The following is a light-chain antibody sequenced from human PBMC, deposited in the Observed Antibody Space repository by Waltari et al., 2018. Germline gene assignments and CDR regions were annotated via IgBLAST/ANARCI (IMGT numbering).Light chain of an antibody. CDR2: DAS. Sequence: EIVLTQSPATLSLSPGERATLSCRASQSVRTFLAWYQQKPGQAPRHLIYDASNRATGNPARFSGSGSGTDFTLTISSLDPEDFAVYFCQQRSNWPLTFGGGTKVEIK. V-gene: IGKV3-11*01. J-gene: IGKJ4*01. CDR3: QQRSNWPLT. CDR1: QSVRTF.